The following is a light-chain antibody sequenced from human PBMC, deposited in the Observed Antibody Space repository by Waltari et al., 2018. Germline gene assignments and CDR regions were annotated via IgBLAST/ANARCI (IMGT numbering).Light chain of an antibody. CDR3: QQYNNWPPWT. CDR2: GAS. J-gene: IGKJ1*01. CDR1: QSVSSN. V-gene: IGKV3-15*01. Sequence: EIVMTQSQATLSVSPGERATLSCRATQSVSSNLAWYQQKPGQAPRLLIYGASTRAPGIPARFSGSGSGAEFTLTISSLQSEDSAVYYCQQYNNWPPWTFGQGTKVEIK.